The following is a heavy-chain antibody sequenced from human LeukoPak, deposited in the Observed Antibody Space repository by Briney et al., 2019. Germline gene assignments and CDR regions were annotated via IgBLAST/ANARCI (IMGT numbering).Heavy chain of an antibody. J-gene: IGHJ4*02. CDR1: GFSVGGYY. Sequence: GGSLRLSCAASGFSVGGYYMSWVRQAPGRGLEWVSVIYSGGDTSYEDSVKGRFTVSRDNAKNTVDLHMNGLRPEDTAFYYCARGFFNFEDWGRGTLVTVSS. V-gene: IGHV3-66*02. CDR2: IYSGGDT. D-gene: IGHD3-3*01. CDR3: ARGFFNFED.